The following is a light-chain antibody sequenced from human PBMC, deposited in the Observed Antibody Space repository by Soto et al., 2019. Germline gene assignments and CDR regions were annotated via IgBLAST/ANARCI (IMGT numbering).Light chain of an antibody. CDR1: RGISSY. V-gene: IGKV1-9*01. CDR3: QQLNSYPQT. J-gene: IGKJ5*01. CDR2: SAS. Sequence: IQLTQSPSSLSASVGDRVTITCQASRGISSYLAWYQQKPGKPPKLLVYSASTLQSGVPSRFSGSGSGPDFTLTISSLQPEDSATYFCQQLNSYPQTFGQRTRLEIK.